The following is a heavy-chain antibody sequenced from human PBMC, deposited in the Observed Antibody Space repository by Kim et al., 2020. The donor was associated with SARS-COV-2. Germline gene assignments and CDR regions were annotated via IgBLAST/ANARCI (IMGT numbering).Heavy chain of an antibody. Sequence: SETLSLTCTVSSDSISSYYCSWIRQLPGKGLEWIGYIYYSGTTNYNPSLNSRVTISWDTSKNQFSLELTPVTDADTADYYCARSEGRGSWHQFDYWGQGILVTVSS. V-gene: IGHV4-59*01. CDR1: SDSISSYY. CDR2: IYYSGTT. J-gene: IGHJ4*02. D-gene: IGHD6-13*01. CDR3: ARSEGRGSWHQFDY.